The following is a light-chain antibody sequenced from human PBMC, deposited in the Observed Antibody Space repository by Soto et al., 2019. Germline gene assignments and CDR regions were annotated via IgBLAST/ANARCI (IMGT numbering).Light chain of an antibody. Sequence: EIVMTQSQATLSVSPGERDTLSCRASQSVSSNLAWYQLKPGQAPRLLIYGASARATGIPARFSGSGSGTEFTLTISSLHSEDFAVYFCQHYNNWPLTFGPGTKVDIK. J-gene: IGKJ3*01. V-gene: IGKV3-15*01. CDR2: GAS. CDR1: QSVSSN. CDR3: QHYNNWPLT.